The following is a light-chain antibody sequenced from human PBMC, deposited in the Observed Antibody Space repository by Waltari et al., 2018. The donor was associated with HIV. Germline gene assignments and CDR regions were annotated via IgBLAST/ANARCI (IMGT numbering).Light chain of an antibody. CDR1: SLRSYY. Sequence: SSDLTQDPAVSVALGTTVRITCQGNSLRSYYATWFQQKPGQAPVLVLYGKNNRPSGIPDRFSGSKSGSTASLTITGAQAEDEADYHCNSRDTTGNHWVFGGGTTLTVL. J-gene: IGLJ3*02. CDR3: NSRDTTGNHWV. CDR2: GKN. V-gene: IGLV3-19*01.